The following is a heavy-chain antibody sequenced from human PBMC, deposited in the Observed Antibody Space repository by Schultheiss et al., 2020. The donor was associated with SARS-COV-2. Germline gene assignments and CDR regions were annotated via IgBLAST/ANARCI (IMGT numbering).Heavy chain of an antibody. J-gene: IGHJ4*02. Sequence: SETLSLTCAVSGGSISSGDYYWSWIRQHPGKGLEWIGYIYYSGTIYYNPSLKSRVTISVDTSKNQFSLRLRSVTAADTAVYYCAKWDSQDIRGFDYWGQGTLVTVSS. V-gene: IGHV4-31*11. CDR3: AKWDSQDIRGFDY. CDR2: IYYSGTI. CDR1: GGSISSGDYY. D-gene: IGHD1-26*01.